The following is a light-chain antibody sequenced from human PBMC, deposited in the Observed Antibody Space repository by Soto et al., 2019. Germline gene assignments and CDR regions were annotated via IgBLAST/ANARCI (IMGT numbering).Light chain of an antibody. CDR3: QQRSSWIT. CDR2: EAS. J-gene: IGKJ5*01. Sequence: IVSTQSPATLSLWPGETAILSCRASQSVSSHLSWYQQKPGQAPRLLIYEASNRAPGIPARFSGSGSGTDFTLIISSLEPEDFAHYYCQQRSSWITFGQGTRLEIE. CDR1: QSVSSH. V-gene: IGKV3-11*01.